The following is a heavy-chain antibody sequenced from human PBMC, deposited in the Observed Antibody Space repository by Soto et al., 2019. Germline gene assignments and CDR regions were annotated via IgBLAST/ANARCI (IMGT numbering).Heavy chain of an antibody. Sequence: PGESLKISCKGSGYSFTSYWISWVRQMPGKGLEWMGRIDPSDSYTNYSPSFQGHVTISADKSISTAYLQWSSLKASDTAMYYCASQAGIGGVIVSGYSCYGMDVWGQVTTVTVAS. CDR3: ASQAGIGGVIVSGYSCYGMDV. V-gene: IGHV5-10-1*01. CDR1: GYSFTSYW. J-gene: IGHJ6*02. D-gene: IGHD3-16*02. CDR2: IDPSDSYT.